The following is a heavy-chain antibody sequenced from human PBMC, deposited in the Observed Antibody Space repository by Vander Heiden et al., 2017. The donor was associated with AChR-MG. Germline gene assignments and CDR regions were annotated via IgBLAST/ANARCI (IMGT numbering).Heavy chain of an antibody. Sequence: EVQLVESGGGLVQPGGSLRLSCAASGFTFSSYEMNWVRQAPGKGLEWVSYISSSGSTIYYADSVKGRFTISRDNAKNSLYLQMNSLRAEDTAVYYCARDARGYDYPSWGQGTLVTVSS. CDR3: ARDARGYDYPS. D-gene: IGHD5-12*01. CDR2: ISSSGSTI. V-gene: IGHV3-48*03. CDR1: GFTFSSYE. J-gene: IGHJ4*02.